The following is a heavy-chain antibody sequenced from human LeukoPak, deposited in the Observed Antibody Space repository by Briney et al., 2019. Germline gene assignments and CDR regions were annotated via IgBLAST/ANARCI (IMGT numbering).Heavy chain of an antibody. CDR1: GDSISTSNSY. CDR2: IYYSGNT. CDR3: AKGAGPPWFDP. D-gene: IGHD6-19*01. J-gene: IGHJ5*02. Sequence: SETLSLTCTVSGDSISTSNSYWGWIRQPPGKGLEWIGSIYYSGNTYYNASLKSRVTISVDTSKNQFSLKLTSVTAADTAVYYCAKGAGPPWFDPWGQGTLVTVSS. V-gene: IGHV4-39*01.